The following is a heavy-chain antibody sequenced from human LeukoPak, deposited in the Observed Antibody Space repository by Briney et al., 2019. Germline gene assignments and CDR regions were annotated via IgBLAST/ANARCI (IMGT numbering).Heavy chain of an antibody. CDR2: IYSGGST. CDR3: ARAPYSSSWYVGAFDI. J-gene: IGHJ3*02. Sequence: GGFLRLSCAVSGFTVSSNYMSWVRQAPGKGLEWVSVIYSGGSTYYADSVKGRFTISRDNSKTTLYLQMNSLRAEDTAVYYCARAPYSSSWYVGAFDIWGQGTMVTVSS. D-gene: IGHD6-13*01. CDR1: GFTVSSNY. V-gene: IGHV3-53*01.